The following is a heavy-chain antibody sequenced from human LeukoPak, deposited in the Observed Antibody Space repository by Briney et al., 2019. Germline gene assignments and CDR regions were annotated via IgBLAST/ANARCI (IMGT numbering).Heavy chain of an antibody. CDR2: ISDDFGT. Sequence: GGSLRLSCAASGFTFSSYAMSFLRRAPGKGLEWVSAISDDFGTYHADSVKGRFTISRDNSRNTLYLQVTSLRAEDTAVYYCARGNSGHCTGATCYALDYWGQGTLVTVSS. CDR3: ARGNSGHCTGATCYALDY. J-gene: IGHJ4*02. V-gene: IGHV3-23*01. CDR1: GFTFSSYA. D-gene: IGHD2-2*01.